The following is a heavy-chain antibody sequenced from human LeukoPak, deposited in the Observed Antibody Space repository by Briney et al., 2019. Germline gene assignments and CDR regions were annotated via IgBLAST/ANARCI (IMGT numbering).Heavy chain of an antibody. CDR2: FYSDGSI. J-gene: IGHJ4*02. CDR1: GLTVSRNY. V-gene: IGHV3-53*01. Sequence: SGGSLRLSCAASGLTVSRNYMGWVRQAPGKGLEWVSVFYSDGSIYVADSVKGRFTISKDTSKNTLYLQMNSLRAEDTAVYSCATRSRYYFDYWGQGTLVTVSS. CDR3: ATRSRYYFDY. D-gene: IGHD1-14*01.